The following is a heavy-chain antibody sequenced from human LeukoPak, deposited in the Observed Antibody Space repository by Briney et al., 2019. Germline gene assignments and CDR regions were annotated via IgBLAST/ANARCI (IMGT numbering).Heavy chain of an antibody. Sequence: GGSLRLSCAASGFTFSNYWLSWVRQAPGKGLEWVANIKEDGSEKYYVDSVKGRFTISRDNARNSLYLQMNSLRAEDTAVYYCASGRQLGYWGQGTLVTVSS. CDR2: IKEDGSEK. V-gene: IGHV3-7*01. D-gene: IGHD6-13*01. J-gene: IGHJ4*02. CDR1: GFTFSNYW. CDR3: ASGRQLGY.